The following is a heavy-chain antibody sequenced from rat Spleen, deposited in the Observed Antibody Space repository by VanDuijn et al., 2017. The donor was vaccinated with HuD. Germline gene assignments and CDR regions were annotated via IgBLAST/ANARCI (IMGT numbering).Heavy chain of an antibody. CDR2: ISYDGGST. J-gene: IGHJ2*01. D-gene: IGHD1-12*03. V-gene: IGHV5-20*01. Sequence: EVQLVESGGGLVQPGRSMKLSCAASGFTFSNYGMAWVRQAPKKGLEWVAYISYDGGSTYYRDSVKGRFTISRDNAKSTLYLQMDSLRSEDTATYYCTTEGDGYRPYWGQGVMVTVSS. CDR3: TTEGDGYRPY. CDR1: GFTFSNYG.